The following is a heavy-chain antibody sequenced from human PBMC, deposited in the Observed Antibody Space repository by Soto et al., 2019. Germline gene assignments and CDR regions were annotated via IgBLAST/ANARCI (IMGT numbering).Heavy chain of an antibody. V-gene: IGHV1-46*01. J-gene: IGHJ4*02. Sequence: GGSVKVSCKASGYTFTSYYMHWVRQAPGQGLEWMGIINPSGGSTSYAQKFQGRVTMTRDTSTSTVYMELSSLRSEDTAVYYCATVLAVTSYFDYWGQGTLVTVSS. D-gene: IGHD6-19*01. CDR1: GYTFTSYY. CDR2: INPSGGST. CDR3: ATVLAVTSYFDY.